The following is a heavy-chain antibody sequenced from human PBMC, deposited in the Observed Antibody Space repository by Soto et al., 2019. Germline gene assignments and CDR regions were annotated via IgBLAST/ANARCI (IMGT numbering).Heavy chain of an antibody. Sequence: GGSLRLSCAASGFSFGNFAMSWVRQAPGKGLQWVSAISGNGGSTYYADSVKGRFTISRDNSKNTLYLQMNSLRAEDTAVYYCAKIQEREYNWFDPWGQGTLVTVSS. J-gene: IGHJ5*02. D-gene: IGHD1-1*01. CDR3: AKIQEREYNWFDP. CDR2: ISGNGGST. CDR1: GFSFGNFA. V-gene: IGHV3-23*01.